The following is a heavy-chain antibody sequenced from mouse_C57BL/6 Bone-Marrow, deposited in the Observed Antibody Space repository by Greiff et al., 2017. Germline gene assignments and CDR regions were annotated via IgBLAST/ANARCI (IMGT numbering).Heavy chain of an antibody. CDR3: ARGTTVPWYFDV. Sequence: QVQLQQPGAELVKPGASVKMSCKASGYTFTSYWITWVKQRPGQGLEWIGDIYPGSGSTNYNEKFKSKATLTVDTSSSTAYMQLSSLTSEDSAVYYGARGTTVPWYFDVWGTGTTVTVSS. CDR1: GYTFTSYW. V-gene: IGHV1-55*01. CDR2: IYPGSGST. D-gene: IGHD1-1*01. J-gene: IGHJ1*03.